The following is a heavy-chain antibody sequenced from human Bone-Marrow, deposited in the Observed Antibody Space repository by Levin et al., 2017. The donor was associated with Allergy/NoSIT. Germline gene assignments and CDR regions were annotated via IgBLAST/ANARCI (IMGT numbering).Heavy chain of an antibody. CDR2: LDYSGST. J-gene: IGHJ6*03. V-gene: IGHV4-61*01. CDR1: GASVNSGSNY. CDR3: ARDLDYYYYMDV. Sequence: KPSETLSLTCTVSGASVNSGSNYWSWIRQSPGKGLEWIGYLDYSGSTIYNPSLRSRVTISADTSKNQFSLTLTSVTAADKAVYYCARDLDYYYYMDVWGQGTTVTVPS.